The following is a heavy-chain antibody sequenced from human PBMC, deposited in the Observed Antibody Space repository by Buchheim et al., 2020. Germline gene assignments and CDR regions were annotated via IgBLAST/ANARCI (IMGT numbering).Heavy chain of an antibody. CDR2: ISYDGSNK. V-gene: IGHV3-30*18. J-gene: IGHJ6*02. CDR3: AKGYYDSSHYYYNWFGMDV. CDR1: GFTFSSYG. Sequence: QVQLVESGGGVVQPGRSLRLSCAASGFTFSSYGMHWVRQAPGKGLEWVAVISYDGSNKYYADFVKGRFTISRDNSKNTLYLQMNSLRAEGTAVYYCAKGYYDSSHYYYNWFGMDVWGQGTT. D-gene: IGHD3-22*01.